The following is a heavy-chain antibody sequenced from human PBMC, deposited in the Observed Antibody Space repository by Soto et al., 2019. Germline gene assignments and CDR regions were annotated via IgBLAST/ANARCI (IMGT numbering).Heavy chain of an antibody. V-gene: IGHV5-10-1*01. CDR2: IDLSDSYT. CDR3: ARLPSGSNWYIRPFDP. J-gene: IGHJ5*02. Sequence: ESLKISCQGSGDSFTSHWITWVRQMPGKGLEWMGRIDLSDSYTHYSPSFQGHVTISVDKSISTAYLQWNSLTASDTAMYYCARLPSGSNWYIRPFDPWGQGTLVTVSS. CDR1: GDSFTSHW. D-gene: IGHD6-13*01.